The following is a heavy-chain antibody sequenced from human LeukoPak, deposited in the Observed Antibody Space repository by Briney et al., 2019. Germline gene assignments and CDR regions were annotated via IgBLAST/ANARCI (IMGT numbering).Heavy chain of an antibody. CDR1: GGSISSGSYY. V-gene: IGHV4-61*02. J-gene: IGHJ4*02. D-gene: IGHD6-19*01. Sequence: SETLSLTCTVSGGSISSGSYYWSWIRQPAGKGLEWIGRIYTSGSTNYNPSLKSRVTISVDTSKNQFSLKLSSVTAADTAVYYCAREIDYSSGWTYCFDYWGQGTLVTVSS. CDR3: AREIDYSSGWTYCFDY. CDR2: IYTSGST.